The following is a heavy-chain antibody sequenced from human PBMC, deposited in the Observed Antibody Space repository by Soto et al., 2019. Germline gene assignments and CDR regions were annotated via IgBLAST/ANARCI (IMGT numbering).Heavy chain of an antibody. CDR3: AKSKAAAWRSEFDY. J-gene: IGHJ4*02. V-gene: IGHV3-30*18. Sequence: QVQLVESGGGVVQPGRSLRLSCAASGFTFSSYGMHWVRQAPGKGLEWVAVISYDGTNKYYSDSVKGRFTISRDNSKNMLYLQMNSLRAEDTAVYYCAKSKAAAWRSEFDYWGQGTLVTVSS. D-gene: IGHD6-13*01. CDR1: GFTFSSYG. CDR2: ISYDGTNK.